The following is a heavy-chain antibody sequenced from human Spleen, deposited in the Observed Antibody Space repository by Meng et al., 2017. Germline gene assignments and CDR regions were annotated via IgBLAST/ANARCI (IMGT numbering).Heavy chain of an antibody. J-gene: IGHJ4*02. Sequence: EVHLSESGGDLVQPGGSLRLTCGASGFSFKTYAMAWVRQAPGKGLEWVSGISADGGTTWYANSVQGRFIIYRDDSWNTLYLQMNSLRDADTALYYCAKTRGPMAVVPEYWGQGTLVTVSS. CDR3: AKTRGPMAVVPEY. V-gene: IGHV3-23*01. D-gene: IGHD4-23*01. CDR1: GFSFKTYA. CDR2: ISADGGTT.